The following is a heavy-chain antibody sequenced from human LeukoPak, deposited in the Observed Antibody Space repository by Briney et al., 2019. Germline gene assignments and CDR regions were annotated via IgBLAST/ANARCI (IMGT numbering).Heavy chain of an antibody. CDR2: IYPGDSDT. V-gene: IGHV5-51*01. Sequence: GESLKISCKASGYTFSTSWIGWVRQMPGKGLEWMGIIYPGDSDTRYSPSFQGQVTISVDRSITTAYLQWSSLKASGTAMYYCTRNRVGVLEWLSRWDAFDIWGQGTMVTVST. CDR3: TRNRVGVLEWLSRWDAFDI. J-gene: IGHJ3*02. D-gene: IGHD3-3*01. CDR1: GYTFSTSW.